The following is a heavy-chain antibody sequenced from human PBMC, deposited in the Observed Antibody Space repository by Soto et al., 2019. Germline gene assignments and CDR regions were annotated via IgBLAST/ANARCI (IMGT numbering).Heavy chain of an antibody. CDR2: IYYSGST. V-gene: IGHV4-30-4*01. CDR3: ARAVLAARPRHWFDP. D-gene: IGHD6-6*01. J-gene: IGHJ5*02. CDR1: GGSISSGDYY. Sequence: SETLSLTCTVSGGSISSGDYYWSWIRQPPGKGLEWIGYIYYSGSTYYNPSLKSRVTISVDTSKNQFSLKLSSVTAADTTVYYCARAVLAARPRHWFDPWGQGTLVTVSS.